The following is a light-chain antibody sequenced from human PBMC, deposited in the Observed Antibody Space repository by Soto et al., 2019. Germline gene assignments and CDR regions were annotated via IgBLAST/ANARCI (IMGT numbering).Light chain of an antibody. CDR2: DAS. J-gene: IGKJ4*01. CDR1: QSVSSY. Sequence: EIVLTQSPATLSSSPGERATLSCRASQSVSSYLAWYQQKPGQAPRLLIYDASNRATGIPARFSGSGSGTDFTLTITSLEPEDFEVYYCQQRSNWPPALTFGGGTKVEIK. CDR3: QQRSNWPPALT. V-gene: IGKV3-11*01.